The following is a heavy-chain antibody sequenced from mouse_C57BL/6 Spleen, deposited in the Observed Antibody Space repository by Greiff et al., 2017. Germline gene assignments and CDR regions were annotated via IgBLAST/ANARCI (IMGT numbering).Heavy chain of an antibody. CDR3: AREITTVLHFDV. V-gene: IGHV3-6*01. CDR2: ISYDGSN. D-gene: IGHD1-1*01. J-gene: IGHJ1*03. Sequence: EVKLMESGPGLVKPSQSLSLTCSVTGYSITSGYYWNWIRQFPGNKLEWMGYISYDGSNNYNPSLKNRISITRDTSKNQFFLKLNSVTTEDTATYYCAREITTVLHFDVWGTGTTVTVSS. CDR1: GYSITSGYY.